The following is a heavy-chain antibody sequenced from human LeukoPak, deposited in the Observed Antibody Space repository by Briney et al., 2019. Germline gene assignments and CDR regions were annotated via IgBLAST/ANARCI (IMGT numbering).Heavy chain of an antibody. CDR1: GYTFTSYG. Sequence: ASVKVSCKASGYTFTSYGISWVRQAPGQGLEWMGWISAYNGNTNYAQKLQGRVTMTTDTSTSTAYMELRSLRSDDTAVYYCARPLTARGWGSSTHYYYYGMDVWGQGTTVTVSS. J-gene: IGHJ6*02. V-gene: IGHV1-18*01. D-gene: IGHD2-2*01. CDR3: ARPLTARGWGSSTHYYYYGMDV. CDR2: ISAYNGNT.